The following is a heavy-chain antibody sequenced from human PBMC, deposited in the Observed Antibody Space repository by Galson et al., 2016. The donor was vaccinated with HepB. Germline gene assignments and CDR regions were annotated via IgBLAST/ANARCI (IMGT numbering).Heavy chain of an antibody. J-gene: IGHJ1*01. CDR2: ISYDGSNK. D-gene: IGHD4-23*01. V-gene: IGHV3-30*18. CDR1: GFTFSSYG. Sequence: SLRLSCADSGFTFSSYGMHWVRQALGKGLEWVAVISYDGSNKYYADSVKGRFTISRDNSKNTLYLQMSSLRAEDTAVYYCAKDHTRTAVVTAGYFQHWGLGTLVTVSS. CDR3: AKDHTRTAVVTAGYFQH.